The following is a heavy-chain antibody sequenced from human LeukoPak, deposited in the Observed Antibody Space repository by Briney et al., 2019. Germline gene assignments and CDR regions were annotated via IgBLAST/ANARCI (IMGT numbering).Heavy chain of an antibody. D-gene: IGHD6-13*01. CDR2: ISGSGGST. CDR3: AKDRGISAAGSYYFDY. CDR1: GITSSNYA. Sequence: GGSLRLSCTVSGITSSNYAMTWVRQAPGKGLEWVSAISGSGGSTYYADSVKGRFTISRDNSKTTLYLKMNSLRAEDTAVYYCAKDRGISAAGSYYFDYWGQGTLVTVSS. J-gene: IGHJ4*02. V-gene: IGHV3-23*01.